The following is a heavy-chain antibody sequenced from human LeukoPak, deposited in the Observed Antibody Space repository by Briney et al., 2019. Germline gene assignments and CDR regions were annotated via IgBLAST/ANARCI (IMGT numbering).Heavy chain of an antibody. J-gene: IGHJ4*02. CDR2: IYSAGRT. V-gene: IGHV3-53*01. CDR1: GFTVSNNY. Sequence: GGSLGLSCAASGFTVSNNYMSWVRQPPGKGLEWVSLIYSAGRTFYADSVKGRFTISRDNSKNTLYLQMNSLRAEDTAIYYCAGGHEALGYWGQRSLVTVSS. D-gene: IGHD3-10*01. CDR3: AGGHEALGY.